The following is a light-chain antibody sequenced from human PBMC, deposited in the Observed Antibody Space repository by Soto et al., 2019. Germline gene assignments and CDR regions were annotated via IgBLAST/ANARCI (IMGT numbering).Light chain of an antibody. V-gene: IGKV1-9*01. CDR2: SAS. CDR3: QQLNNYPRP. Sequence: EIQLTQSPSFVSASVGDRVTITCLASQDIGNFLAWSQQKPGKAPKLLIYSASTLQSAAPSRFSGSGSAAEFSLTISSLQPEDFPAYCCQQLNNYPRPFGGGTKGEI. CDR1: QDIGNF. J-gene: IGKJ4*01.